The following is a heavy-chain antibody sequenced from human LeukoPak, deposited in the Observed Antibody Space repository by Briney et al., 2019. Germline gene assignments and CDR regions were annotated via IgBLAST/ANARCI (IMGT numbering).Heavy chain of an antibody. V-gene: IGHV4-38-2*01. J-gene: IGHJ4*02. Sequence: SETLSLTCAVSGYSISSGYYWGWTRQPPGKGLEWIGSIYHSGSTYYNPSLKSRVTISVDTSKNQFSLKLSSVTAADTAVYYCARVQSAAAGGFDYWGQGTLVTVSS. CDR2: IYHSGST. CDR3: ARVQSAAAGGFDY. CDR1: GYSISSGYY. D-gene: IGHD6-13*01.